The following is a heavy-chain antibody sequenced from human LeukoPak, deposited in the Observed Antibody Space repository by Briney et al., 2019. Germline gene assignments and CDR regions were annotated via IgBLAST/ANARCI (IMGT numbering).Heavy chain of an antibody. CDR1: GFTFSIYA. D-gene: IGHD7-27*01. V-gene: IGHV3-23*01. Sequence: PGGSLRLSCAASGFTFSIYAMTWARQAPGRGLEWVSVISTDSGSTHYADSLKGRFTISRDNSKNTLSLQMDSLGAEDTAVYYCARNWGLDYWGQGTLVTASS. J-gene: IGHJ4*02. CDR3: ARNWGLDY. CDR2: ISTDSGST.